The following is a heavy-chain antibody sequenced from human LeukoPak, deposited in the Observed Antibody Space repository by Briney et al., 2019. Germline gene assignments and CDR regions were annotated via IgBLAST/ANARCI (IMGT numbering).Heavy chain of an antibody. CDR1: GYTFTSYG. J-gene: IGHJ5*02. CDR3: ARGNSPVLRFLEWLPHQDWFDP. CDR2: ISAYNGNT. Sequence: GASVKVSCKASGYTFTSYGISWVRRAPGQGLEWMGWISAYNGNTNYAQKLQGRVTMTTDTSTSTAYMELRSLRSDDTAVYYCARGNSPVLRFLEWLPHQDWFDPWGQGTLVTVSS. V-gene: IGHV1-18*01. D-gene: IGHD3-3*01.